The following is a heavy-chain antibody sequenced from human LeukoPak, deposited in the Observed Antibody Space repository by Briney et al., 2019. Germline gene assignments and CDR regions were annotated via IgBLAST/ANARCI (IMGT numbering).Heavy chain of an antibody. CDR1: GGSISSSSYY. J-gene: IGHJ5*02. Sequence: SETLSLTCTVSGGSISSSSYYWGWIRQPPGKGLDGFGRIYYSESTHYNPSLKSRVTISVDTSKNQFSLRLSSVTAADTAVYYCARQTIVVVEVGWFDPWGQGTLVTVSS. V-gene: IGHV4-39*01. D-gene: IGHD2-2*01. CDR2: IYYSEST. CDR3: ARQTIVVVEVGWFDP.